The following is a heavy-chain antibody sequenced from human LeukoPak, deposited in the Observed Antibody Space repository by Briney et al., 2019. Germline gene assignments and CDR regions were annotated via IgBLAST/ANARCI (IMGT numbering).Heavy chain of an antibody. CDR2: IIPIFGTA. D-gene: IGHD3-3*02. Sequence: ASVKVSCRASGGTFSSYAISWVRQAPGQGLEWMGGIIPIFGTANYAQKFQGRVTITANESTSTAYMELSSLRSEDTAVYYCARQRGIYFDYWGQGTLVTVSS. V-gene: IGHV1-69*13. J-gene: IGHJ4*02. CDR3: ARQRGIYFDY. CDR1: GGTFSSYA.